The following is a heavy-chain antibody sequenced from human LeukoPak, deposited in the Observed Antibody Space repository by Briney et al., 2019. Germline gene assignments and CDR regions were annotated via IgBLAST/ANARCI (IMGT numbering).Heavy chain of an antibody. V-gene: IGHV1-8*01. CDR2: MNPNSGNT. J-gene: IGHJ6*03. D-gene: IGHD2-2*01. CDR1: GYTFTSYD. Sequence: ASVKVSCKASGYTFTSYDINWVRQATGQGLEWMGWMNPNSGNTGYAQKFQGRVTMTRNTSISTAYMELSSLRSADTAVYYCARAPAGQPYYYMDVWGKGTTVTVSS. CDR3: ARAPAGQPYYYMDV.